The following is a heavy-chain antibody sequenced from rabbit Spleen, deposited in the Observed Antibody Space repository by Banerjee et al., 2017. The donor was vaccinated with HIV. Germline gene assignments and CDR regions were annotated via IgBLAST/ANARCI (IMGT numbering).Heavy chain of an antibody. Sequence: QSLEESGGDLVKPGASLTLTCTASGVSFSSYYMNWVRQAPGKGLEWIGYIDPVFGITYYANWVNGRFSISRENAQNTVFLQMTSLTAADTATYFCARDLTDVVGWNFGWWGQGTLVTVS. CDR1: GVSFSSYY. V-gene: IGHV1S40*01. CDR3: ARDLTDVVGWNFGW. CDR2: IDPVFGIT. J-gene: IGHJ3*01. D-gene: IGHD4-1*01.